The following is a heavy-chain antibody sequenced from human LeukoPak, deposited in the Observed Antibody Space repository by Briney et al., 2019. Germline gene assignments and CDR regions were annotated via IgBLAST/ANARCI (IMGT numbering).Heavy chain of an antibody. CDR1: GGSIRSSGHN. CDR3: ARRPKQPGFWSGYVDY. CDR2: IFYSGNT. D-gene: IGHD3-3*01. V-gene: IGHV4-39*01. Sequence: PSETLSLTCTVSGGSIRSSGHNWDWIRQPPGKGLEYIGSIFYSGNTYYNPSLKSRVTISEDTSKNQFSLKLSSVTAADTAVYYCARRPKQPGFWSGYVDYWGQGTLVTVSS. J-gene: IGHJ4*02.